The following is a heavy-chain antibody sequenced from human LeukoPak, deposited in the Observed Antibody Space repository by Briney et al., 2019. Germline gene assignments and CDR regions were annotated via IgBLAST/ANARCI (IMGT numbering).Heavy chain of an antibody. Sequence: GGSLRLSCAASGFTFNDYYMSWIRQAPGKGLEWLSYINIGGTNTHYADSVKGRFTISRDNAKKSLYLEMNNLRAEDTAVFYCATDGAGFDTWGQGVLVTVSS. CDR2: INIGGTNT. J-gene: IGHJ5*02. CDR1: GFTFNDYY. CDR3: ATDGAGFDT. V-gene: IGHV3-11*01.